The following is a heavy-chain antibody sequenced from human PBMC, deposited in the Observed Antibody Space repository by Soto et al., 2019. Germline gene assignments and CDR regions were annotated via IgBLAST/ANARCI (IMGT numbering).Heavy chain of an antibody. CDR1: GFTFSNFA. V-gene: IGHV3-23*01. CDR3: AKVGYPTAFSVAAKHYIDF. J-gene: IGHJ4*02. CDR2: VDFGGNGA. Sequence: GGSLRLSCVASGFTFSNFAMHWVRQAPGKGLEWVSSVDFGGNGAYYADSAKGRFTISRDNSKNTLYLQMTDLRAEDTALYFCAKVGYPTAFSVAAKHYIDFWGQGTLVTVSS. D-gene: IGHD6-19*01.